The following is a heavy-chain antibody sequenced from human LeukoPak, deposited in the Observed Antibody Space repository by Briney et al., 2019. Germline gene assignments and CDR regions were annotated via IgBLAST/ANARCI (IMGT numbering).Heavy chain of an antibody. J-gene: IGHJ4*02. V-gene: IGHV5-51*01. CDR3: ARQAPQSGTLKGCFDY. D-gene: IGHD1-26*01. Sequence: GESLKISCMGSGYSFTSYWIGWVRQMPGKGLEWMGIIYPGDSDTRYSPSFQGQVTISADKSISTAYLQWSSLKASDTAMYYCARQAPQSGTLKGCFDYWGQGTLVTVSS. CDR1: GYSFTSYW. CDR2: IYPGDSDT.